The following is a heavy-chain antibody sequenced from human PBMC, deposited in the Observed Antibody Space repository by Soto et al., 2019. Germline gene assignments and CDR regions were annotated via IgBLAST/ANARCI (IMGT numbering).Heavy chain of an antibody. V-gene: IGHV1-69*01. Sequence: QVQLVQSGAEVKKPGSSVKVSCKASGGTFSSYAISWVRQAPGQGLEWMGGIIPIFGTANYAQKFQGRGTITADESTSTAYMELSSLRSEDTAVYYCALNYYGSGSYYPAEYFQHWGQGTLVTVSS. CDR1: GGTFSSYA. D-gene: IGHD3-10*01. CDR3: ALNYYGSGSYYPAEYFQH. J-gene: IGHJ1*01. CDR2: IIPIFGTA.